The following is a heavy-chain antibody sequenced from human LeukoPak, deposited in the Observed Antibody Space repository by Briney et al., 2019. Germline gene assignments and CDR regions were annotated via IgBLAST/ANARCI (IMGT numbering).Heavy chain of an antibody. V-gene: IGHV4-31*11. Sequence: SETLSLTCAVYGGSFSGYYWSWIRQHPGKGLEWIGYIYYSGSTYYNPSLKSRVTISVDTSKNQFSLKLSSVTAADTAVYYCARDLGRSYYYYYYGMDVWGQGTMVTVSS. CDR3: ARDLGRSYYYYYYGMDV. J-gene: IGHJ6*02. D-gene: IGHD7-27*01. CDR2: IYYSGST. CDR1: GGSFSGYY.